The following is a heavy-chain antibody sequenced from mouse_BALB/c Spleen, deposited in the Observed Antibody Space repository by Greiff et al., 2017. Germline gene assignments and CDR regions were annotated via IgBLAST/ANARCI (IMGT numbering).Heavy chain of an antibody. D-gene: IGHD2-3*01. Sequence: QVHVKQSGAELVRPGTSVKVSCKASGYAFTNYLIQWVKQRPGQGLEWIGVINPGSGGTNYNEKFKGKATLTADKSSSTAYMQLSSLTSDDSAVYFCARRGGLLFAYWGQGTLVTVSA. CDR2: INPGSGGT. CDR1: GYAFTNYL. V-gene: IGHV1-54*01. J-gene: IGHJ3*01. CDR3: ARRGGLLFAY.